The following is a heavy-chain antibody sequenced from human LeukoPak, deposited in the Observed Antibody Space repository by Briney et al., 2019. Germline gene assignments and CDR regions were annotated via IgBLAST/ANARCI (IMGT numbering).Heavy chain of an antibody. CDR1: GYTFTSYD. D-gene: IGHD2-15*01. J-gene: IGHJ5*02. Sequence: ASVKVSCKASGYTFTSYDINWVRQATGQGLEWMGWMNPNSGNTGYAQKFQGRVTMTRNTSISTAYMELSSLRSEDTAVYYWSRVRTYCSGGSCYSNWFDPWGQGTLVTVSS. CDR2: MNPNSGNT. CDR3: SRVRTYCSGGSCYSNWFDP. V-gene: IGHV1-8*01.